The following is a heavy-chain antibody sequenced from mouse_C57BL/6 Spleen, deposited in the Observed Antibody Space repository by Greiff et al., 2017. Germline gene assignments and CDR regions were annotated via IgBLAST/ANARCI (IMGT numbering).Heavy chain of an antibody. D-gene: IGHD1-1*01. CDR1: GYTFTSYW. V-gene: IGHV1-52*01. CDR3: ARGGYGSSYGWYFDV. Sequence: QVQLQQPGAELVRPGSSVKLSCKASGYTFTSYWMHWVKQRPIQGLEWIGNIDPSDSETHYNQKFKDKATLTVDKSSSTAYMQLSSLTSEDSAVYYCARGGYGSSYGWYFDVWGTGTTVTVSS. J-gene: IGHJ1*03. CDR2: IDPSDSET.